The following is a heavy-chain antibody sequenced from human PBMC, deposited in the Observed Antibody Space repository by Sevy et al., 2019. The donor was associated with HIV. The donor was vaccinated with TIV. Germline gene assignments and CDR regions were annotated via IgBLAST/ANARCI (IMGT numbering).Heavy chain of an antibody. CDR2: ISSSGSTI. V-gene: IGHV3-11*01. CDR3: ARFRGYQLLYGGWFDP. D-gene: IGHD2-2*02. J-gene: IGHJ5*02. Sequence: GGSLRLSCAASGFTFSDYYMSWIRRAPGKGLEWVSYISSSGSTIYYADSVKGRFTISRDNAKNSLYLQMNSLRAEDTAVYYCARFRGYQLLYGGWFDPWGQGTLVTVSS. CDR1: GFTFSDYY.